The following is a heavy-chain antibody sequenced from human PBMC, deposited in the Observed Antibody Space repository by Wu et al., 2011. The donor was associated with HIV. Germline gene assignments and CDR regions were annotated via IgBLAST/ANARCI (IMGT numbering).Heavy chain of an antibody. Sequence: GYSFTRYWIAWVRQMPGKGLEWMGIIYPGDSDTRHSPSFQGQVTISADKSINTAYLQWSSLKASDTAMYYCARHGSYGRNDAFDIWGQGTMVTVSS. CDR2: IYPGDSDT. CDR3: ARHGSYGRNDAFDI. V-gene: IGHV5-51*01. D-gene: IGHD5-18*01. CDR1: GYSFTRYW. J-gene: IGHJ3*02.